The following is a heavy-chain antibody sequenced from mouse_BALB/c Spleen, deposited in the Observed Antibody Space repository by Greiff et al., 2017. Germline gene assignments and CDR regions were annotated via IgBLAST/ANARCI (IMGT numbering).Heavy chain of an antibody. CDR1: GFTFSSFG. CDR2: ISSGSSTI. Sequence: LMESGGGLVQPGGSRKLSCAASGFTFSSFGMHWVRQAPEKGLEWVAYISSGSSTIYYADTVKGRFTISRDNPKNTLFLQMTSLRSEDTAMYYCARGAYYGNSKFPYYAMDYWGQGTSVTVSS. CDR3: ARGAYYGNSKFPYYAMDY. J-gene: IGHJ4*01. V-gene: IGHV5-17*02. D-gene: IGHD2-10*01.